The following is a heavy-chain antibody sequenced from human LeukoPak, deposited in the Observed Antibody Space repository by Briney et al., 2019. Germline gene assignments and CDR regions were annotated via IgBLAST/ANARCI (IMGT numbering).Heavy chain of an antibody. CDR3: ARYSGYDYGLYYYYYYYMDV. D-gene: IGHD5-12*01. J-gene: IGHJ6*03. V-gene: IGHV1-18*01. CDR1: GYTFTSYG. Sequence: ASVTVSCTASGYTFTSYGISWVRQAPGQGLEWMGWISAYNGNTNCAQKLQGRVTMTTDTSTSTAYMELRSLRSDDTAVYYCARYSGYDYGLYYYYYYYMDVWGKGTTVTVSS. CDR2: ISAYNGNT.